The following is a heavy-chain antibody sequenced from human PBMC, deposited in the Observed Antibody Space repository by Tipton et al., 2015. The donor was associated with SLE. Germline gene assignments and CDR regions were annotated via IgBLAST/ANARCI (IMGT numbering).Heavy chain of an antibody. J-gene: IGHJ4*02. CDR2: IYSAGST. Sequence: GSLRLSCAASGFSFTSYAMNWVRQAPGKGLEWVSLIYSAGSTSYADSVKGRFTVSRDTSKNTLYLQMNSLRAEDTAVYYCAKDTDFVSRAQGCLATVSS. V-gene: IGHV3-23*03. CDR1: GFSFTSYA. CDR3: AKDTDFVS.